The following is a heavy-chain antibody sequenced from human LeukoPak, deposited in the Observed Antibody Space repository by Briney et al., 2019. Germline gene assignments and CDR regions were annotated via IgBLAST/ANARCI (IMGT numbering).Heavy chain of an antibody. Sequence: GGSPRLSCAASGFTFSSYAMHWVRQAPGKGLEWVSTIYTGGNTYYAASVKGRFTISRDFSKNTVFLHMNSLRAEDTAMYHCARGDDSGYYDYFDYWGQGALVTVSS. CDR3: ARGDDSGYYDYFDY. CDR2: IYTGGNT. V-gene: IGHV3-53*01. D-gene: IGHD3-22*01. J-gene: IGHJ4*02. CDR1: GFTFSSYA.